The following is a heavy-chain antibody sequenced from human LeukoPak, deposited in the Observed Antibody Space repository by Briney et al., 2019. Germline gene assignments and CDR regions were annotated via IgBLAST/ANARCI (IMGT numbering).Heavy chain of an antibody. CDR2: IIPIFGTA. Sequence: SVKLSCNASGGAFSSYAISWVRQAPGQGLEWMGGIIPIFGTANYAQKFQGRVTMTADESTSTAYMELSSLRSEDTAVYYCAQPGGYSYGFYYCGMDVWGQGTTVTVSS. V-gene: IGHV1-69*13. CDR3: AQPGGYSYGFYYCGMDV. J-gene: IGHJ6*02. CDR1: GGAFSSYA. D-gene: IGHD5-18*01.